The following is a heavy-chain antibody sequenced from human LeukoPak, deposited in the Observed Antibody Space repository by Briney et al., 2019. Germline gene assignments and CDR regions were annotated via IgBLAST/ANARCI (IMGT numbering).Heavy chain of an antibody. J-gene: IGHJ5*02. Sequence: GGSLRLSCAASGFTFSSYAMYWVRQAPGKGLEYVSAISSNGGSTYYANSVKGRFTISRDNSKNTLYLQMGSLRAEDMAVYYCARLWFDPWGQGTLVTVSS. CDR2: ISSNGGST. CDR1: GFTFSSYA. CDR3: ARLWFDP. V-gene: IGHV3-64*01.